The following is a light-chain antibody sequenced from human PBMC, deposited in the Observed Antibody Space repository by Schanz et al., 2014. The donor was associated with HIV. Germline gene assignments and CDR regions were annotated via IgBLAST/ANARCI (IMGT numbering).Light chain of an antibody. CDR2: SDS. CDR3: QVWYSSRDLYV. CDR1: NIGSES. J-gene: IGLJ1*01. V-gene: IGLV3-21*04. Sequence: SSELTQPPSVSVAPGKTARLTCGGSNIGSESVHWYQQKPGQAPVLVIYSDSDRPSGIPERFSGSNSGNTATLTISRVEAGDEADYYCQVWYSSRDLYVFGSGTKLTVL.